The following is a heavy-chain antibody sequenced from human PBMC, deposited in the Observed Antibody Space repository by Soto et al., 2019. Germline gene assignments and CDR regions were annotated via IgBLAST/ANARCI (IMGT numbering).Heavy chain of an antibody. CDR3: VRNWRYYGGDYYYGMDA. D-gene: IGHD3-10*01. CDR2: IYWDDDE. CDR1: GFSLNTGGVG. V-gene: IGHV2-5*02. Sequence: ITLKESGPTLVKPTQTLTLTCTFSGFSLNTGGVGVGWVRQPRGKAMEWLALIYWDDDERYRPFLRSRLNITKDTINNQVVLTMTNMDPEATATYYCVRNWRYYGGDYYYGMDAWGQGTTVTVSS. J-gene: IGHJ6*02.